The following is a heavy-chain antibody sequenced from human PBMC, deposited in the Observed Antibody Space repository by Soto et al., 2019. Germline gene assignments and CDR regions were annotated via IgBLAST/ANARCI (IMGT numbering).Heavy chain of an antibody. Sequence: QLQLQESGPGLVKPSETLSLTCTVSGGSISDDTYYWGWIRQPPGKGLEWIGSIYYSGTSSYNPSLKSRVTTSVDTSNTQLSLRLSSVTAADTAVYYCARLHCDSPNCVPLDPWGQGTLVIVSS. D-gene: IGHD2-2*01. CDR1: GGSISDDTYY. CDR3: ARLHCDSPNCVPLDP. CDR2: IYYSGTS. V-gene: IGHV4-39*01. J-gene: IGHJ5*02.